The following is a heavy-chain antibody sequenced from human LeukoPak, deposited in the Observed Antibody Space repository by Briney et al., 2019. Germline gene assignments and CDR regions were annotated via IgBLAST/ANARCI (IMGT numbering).Heavy chain of an antibody. Sequence: GGSLRLSCAASGFTFSSYGMHWVRQAPGKGLEWVAFIRYDGSNKYYADSVKGRFTISRDNSKNTLYLQMNSLRAEDTAVYYCAKDPRGWLLSFDYWGQGTLVTVSS. CDR1: GFTFSSYG. V-gene: IGHV3-30*02. J-gene: IGHJ4*02. D-gene: IGHD5-12*01. CDR2: IRYDGSNK. CDR3: AKDPRGWLLSFDY.